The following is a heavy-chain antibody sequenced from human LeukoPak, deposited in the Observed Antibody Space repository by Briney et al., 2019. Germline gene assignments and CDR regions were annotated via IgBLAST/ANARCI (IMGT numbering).Heavy chain of an antibody. CDR1: GFTFSRYG. CDR3: AKQRFGSIYLDY. D-gene: IGHD3-10*01. J-gene: IGHJ4*02. V-gene: IGHV3-30*18. CDR2: ISYDGSNK. Sequence: PGRSLRLSCAASGFTFSRYGMHWVRQAPGKGLEWMAVISYDGSNKYYADSVKGRFTISRDNSKNTLYLQMNSLRAEDTAVYYCAKQRFGSIYLDYWGQGTLVTVSS.